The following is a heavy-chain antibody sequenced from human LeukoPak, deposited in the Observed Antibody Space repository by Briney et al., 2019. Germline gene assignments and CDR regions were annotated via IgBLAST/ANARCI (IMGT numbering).Heavy chain of an antibody. CDR1: GLTLSNSG. J-gene: IGHJ6*03. CDR2: IWYDGSNK. CDR3: ARGTAARRRDSYYYYYYMDV. V-gene: IGHV3-33*01. Sequence: PGGSLRLSCAASGLTLSNSGMHWVRQAPGKGLEWVAVIWYDGSNKYYADSVKGRFTISRDNSKNTLYLQMNSLRAEDTAVYYCARGTAARRRDSYYYYYYMDVWGKGTTVTVSS. D-gene: IGHD6-6*01.